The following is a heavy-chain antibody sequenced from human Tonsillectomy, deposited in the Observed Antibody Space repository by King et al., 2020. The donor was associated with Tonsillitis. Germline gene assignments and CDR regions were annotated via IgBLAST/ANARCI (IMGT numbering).Heavy chain of an antibody. CDR1: GFTFGDYA. Sequence: VQLVESGGGLVQPGRSLRLSCTASGFTFGDYAMSWFRQATGKGLEWVGFIRSKAYGGTTEYAASVKGRFTISRDDSKSIAYLQMNSLKTEDTAVYYCTRGERIQDYWGQGTLVTVSS. CDR3: TRGERIQDY. D-gene: IGHD5-18*01. CDR2: IRSKAYGGTT. J-gene: IGHJ4*02. V-gene: IGHV3-49*03.